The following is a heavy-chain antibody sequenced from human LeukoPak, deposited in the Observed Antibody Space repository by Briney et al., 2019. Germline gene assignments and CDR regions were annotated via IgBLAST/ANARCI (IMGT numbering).Heavy chain of an antibody. V-gene: IGHV4-59*01. CDR2: IYYSGST. Sequence: SETLSLTCTVSGGTISSYYWSWIRQPPGKGLEWIGYIYYSGSTNYNPSLKSRVTISVDTSKNQFSLKLSSVTAADTAVYYCAGDRRSSWFDPWGQGTLVTVSS. CDR1: GGTISSYY. CDR3: AGDRRSSWFDP. J-gene: IGHJ5*02. D-gene: IGHD2-2*01.